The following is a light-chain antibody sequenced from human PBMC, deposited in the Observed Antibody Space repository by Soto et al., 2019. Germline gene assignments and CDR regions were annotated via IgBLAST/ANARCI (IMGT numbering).Light chain of an antibody. J-gene: IGKJ1*01. CDR3: QQYNNWPPVT. CDR2: DAS. CDR1: QSVNNC. Sequence: EIVLTQSPATLSLSPGARATLSCRASQSVNNCLAWYQQKPGQAPRHLIYDASTRATGIPARFSGSGSGTDFTLTISSLEPEDFAVYYCQQYNNWPPVTFGQGTKVDIK. V-gene: IGKV3-11*01.